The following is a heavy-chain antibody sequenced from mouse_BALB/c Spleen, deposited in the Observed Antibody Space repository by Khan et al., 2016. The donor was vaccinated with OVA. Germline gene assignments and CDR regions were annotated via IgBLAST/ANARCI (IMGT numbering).Heavy chain of an antibody. CDR3: ATENSYRYNLDN. J-gene: IGHJ2*01. CDR1: GYSITSGYA. Sequence: EVQLVESGPGLVKPSQSLSLTCTVTGYSITSGYAWNWIRQFPGNKLEWMGYISYSGVTSYTPSLKRRISITRDTSKNQFFLQLTSVTTEETATYYCATENSYRYNLDNWGQGTTLTVSS. V-gene: IGHV3-2*02. D-gene: IGHD2-14*01. CDR2: ISYSGVT.